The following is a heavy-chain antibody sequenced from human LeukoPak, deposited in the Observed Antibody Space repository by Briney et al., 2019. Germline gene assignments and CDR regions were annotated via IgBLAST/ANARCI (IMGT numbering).Heavy chain of an antibody. Sequence: ASVKVSCKASGYTFTTYYMHWVRQAPGQGLEWMGIINPNGGSTSYAQNRVTMTRDTSTSTFYMELSSLKSEDTAVYYCARASNYGSGNYHLDYWGQGTLVTVSS. J-gene: IGHJ4*02. V-gene: IGHV1-46*01. CDR3: ARASNYGSGNYHLDY. CDR1: GYTFTTYY. CDR2: INPNGGST. D-gene: IGHD3-10*01.